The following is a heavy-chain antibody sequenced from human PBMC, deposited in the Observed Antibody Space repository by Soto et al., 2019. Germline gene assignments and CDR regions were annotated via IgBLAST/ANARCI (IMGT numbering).Heavy chain of an antibody. CDR3: ADSGSYTDV. J-gene: IGHJ6*03. CDR2: IKEDGSEK. Sequence: EVQLVESGAGLVQPGGSLRLSCAASGFTFSSYWMTWVRQAPGKGLEWVANIKEDGSEKYYVDSVKGRFTISRDNAKNSVYLQMNSLRAEDTAVYYCADSGSYTDVWGKGTTVTVSS. V-gene: IGHV3-7*01. D-gene: IGHD5-12*01. CDR1: GFTFSSYW.